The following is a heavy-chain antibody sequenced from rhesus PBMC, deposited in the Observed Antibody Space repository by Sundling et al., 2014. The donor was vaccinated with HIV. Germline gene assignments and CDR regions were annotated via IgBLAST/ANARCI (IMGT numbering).Heavy chain of an antibody. V-gene: IGHV4-80*01. CDR1: GASITSYW. D-gene: IGHD4-11*01. Sequence: QVQLQESGPGLVKPSETLSLTCTVSGASITSYWWSWIRQPPGKGLEWIGNIYRSTGNTYYNPSLKSRVTISTDTSKNQFSLKLSSVTAADTAVYYCASPYNNRYYGLDSWGQGVVVTVSS. CDR3: ASPYNNRYYGLDS. J-gene: IGHJ6*01. CDR2: IYRSTGNT.